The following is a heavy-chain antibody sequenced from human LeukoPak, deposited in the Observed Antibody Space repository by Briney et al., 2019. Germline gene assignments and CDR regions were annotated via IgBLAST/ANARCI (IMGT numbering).Heavy chain of an antibody. CDR2: INHSGST. D-gene: IGHD3-3*01. J-gene: IGHJ4*02. Sequence: SETLSLTCAAYGGPFSGYYWSWIRQPPGKGLEWIGEINHSGSTNYNPSLKSRVTISVDTSKNQFSLKLSSVTAADTAVYYCARGRRAGFWSGYSPFDYWGQGTLVTVSS. CDR1: GGPFSGYY. CDR3: ARGRRAGFWSGYSPFDY. V-gene: IGHV4-34*01.